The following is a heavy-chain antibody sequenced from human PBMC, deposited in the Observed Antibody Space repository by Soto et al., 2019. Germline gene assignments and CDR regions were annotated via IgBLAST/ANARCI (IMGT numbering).Heavy chain of an antibody. D-gene: IGHD3-3*01. J-gene: IGHJ5*02. CDR3: AREPYDFLGNWFDP. CDR1: GFTFSSYA. V-gene: IGHV3-30-3*01. Sequence: GGSLRLSCAASGFTFSSYAMHWVRQAPGKELEWVAVISYDGSNNADSVKGRFTISRDNSKNTLYLQMNSLRDEDTAVYYCAREPYDFLGNWFDPWGQRTLVTVSS. CDR2: ISYDGSN.